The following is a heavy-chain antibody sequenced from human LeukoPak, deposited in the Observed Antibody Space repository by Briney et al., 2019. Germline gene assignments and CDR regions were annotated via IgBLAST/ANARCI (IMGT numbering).Heavy chain of an antibody. D-gene: IGHD6-6*01. J-gene: IGHJ4*02. CDR2: IRYDGSNK. CDR1: GFTFSSYS. CDR3: AKYLEKYSSSSLGFDY. Sequence: GGSLRLSCAASGFTFSSYSMNWVRQAPGKGLEWVAFIRYDGSNKYYADSVKGRFTISRDNSKNTLYLQMNSLRAEDTAVYYCAKYLEKYSSSSLGFDYWGQGTLVTVSS. V-gene: IGHV3-30*02.